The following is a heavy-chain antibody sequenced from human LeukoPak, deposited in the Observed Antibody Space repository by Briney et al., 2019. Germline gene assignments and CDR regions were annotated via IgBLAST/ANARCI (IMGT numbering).Heavy chain of an antibody. CDR1: GFTFSSYS. D-gene: IGHD5-18*01. CDR2: ISSSSSYI. CDR3: ARDTAMVGAPFDY. J-gene: IGHJ4*02. V-gene: IGHV3-21*01. Sequence: PGGSLRLSCAASGFTFSSYSMNWVRQAPGKGLEWVSSISSSSSYIYYADSVKGRFTISRDNAKNSLYLQMNSLRAEDTAVYYCARDTAMVGAPFDYWGQGTLVTVSS.